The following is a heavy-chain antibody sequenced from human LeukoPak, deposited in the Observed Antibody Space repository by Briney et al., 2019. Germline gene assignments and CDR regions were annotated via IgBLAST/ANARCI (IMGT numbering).Heavy chain of an antibody. Sequence: GGSVCLSCAVSGFYLNDYEMSWVRQAPGKGLEWVATVTGTGHRSYYADSVKGRFTIFRDTSNNAVFLQINIPGVEDTAIYYCTKDPKDCTSTVCLPDYRQHWGQGALVSLSS. J-gene: IGHJ4*02. CDR3: TKDPKDCTSTVCLPDYRQH. CDR1: GFYLNDYE. V-gene: IGHV3-23*01. D-gene: IGHD2-2*01. CDR2: VTGTGHRS.